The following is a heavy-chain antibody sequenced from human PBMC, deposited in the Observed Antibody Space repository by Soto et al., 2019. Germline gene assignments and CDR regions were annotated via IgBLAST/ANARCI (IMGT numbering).Heavy chain of an antibody. J-gene: IGHJ4*02. V-gene: IGHV3-23*01. CDR1: GFTFSSYA. CDR3: AEVKLRFLEGALYFDY. D-gene: IGHD3-3*01. Sequence: GGSLRLSCAASGFTFSSYAMSWVRQAPGKGLEWVSAISGSGGSTYYADSVKGRFTISRDNSKNTLYLQMNSLRAEDTAVYYCAEVKLRFLEGALYFDYWGQGTLVTVSS. CDR2: ISGSGGST.